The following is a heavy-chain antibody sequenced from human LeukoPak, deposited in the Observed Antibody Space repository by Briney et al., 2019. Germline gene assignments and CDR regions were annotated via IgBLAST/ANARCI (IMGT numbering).Heavy chain of an antibody. J-gene: IGHJ4*02. CDR2: IRPYNGNT. CDR1: GYTFTSYG. V-gene: IGHV1-18*01. CDR3: ARDVEMYYDSSAFGDY. Sequence: AAVKVSCKGSGYTFTSYGISWVRQAPGQGLEWVGWIRPYNGNTNYAQKLQGRVTMTTDTSTSTAYMELRSLRSDDTAIYYCARDVEMYYDSSAFGDYWGQGTLVTVSS. D-gene: IGHD3-22*01.